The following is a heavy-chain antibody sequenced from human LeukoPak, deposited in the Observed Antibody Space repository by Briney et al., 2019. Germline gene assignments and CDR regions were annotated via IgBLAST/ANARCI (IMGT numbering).Heavy chain of an antibody. V-gene: IGHV3-23*01. CDR3: TKRIDGAGSYYIDF. CDR2: SGGTDGTT. Sequence: GGSLRLSCAASGFTFRNYVMNWVRQAPGKGLEWVSASGGTDGTTFYAAFVKGRFTISRDNSRNTLYLQMNSLRAEDTAVYYCTKRIDGAGSYYIDFWGQGTVVTVSS. D-gene: IGHD3-10*01. CDR1: GFTFRNYV. J-gene: IGHJ4*02.